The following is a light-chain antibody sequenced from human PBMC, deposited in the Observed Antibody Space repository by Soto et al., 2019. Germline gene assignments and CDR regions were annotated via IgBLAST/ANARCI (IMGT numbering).Light chain of an antibody. J-gene: IGKJ5*01. V-gene: IGKV1-8*01. CDR3: QQYYSYPPT. Sequence: AIRMTQSPSSLSASTGDRVTITCRASRGISSYLAWYQQKPGKAPKLLIYAASTLQSGVPSRFSGSGSGTDFTLTISCLQSEDFATYYCQQYYSYPPTFGQGTRLEI. CDR2: AAS. CDR1: RGISSY.